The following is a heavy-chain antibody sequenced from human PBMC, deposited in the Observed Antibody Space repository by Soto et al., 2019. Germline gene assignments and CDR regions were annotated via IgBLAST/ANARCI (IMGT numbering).Heavy chain of an antibody. D-gene: IGHD2-15*01. J-gene: IGHJ6*04. V-gene: IGHV3-66*01. CDR3: ARDDVLGDGGRCYGVPLDV. CDR1: GFTVSSKY. Sequence: QPGGSLRLSCAASGFTVSSKYMSWVRQAPGKGLEWVSLIQSGGPTYYADSVKGRFTISRDTSENTVHLQMDSLRAEDTAVYYCARDDVLGDGGRCYGVPLDVWGKGTTCTVSS. CDR2: IQSGGPT.